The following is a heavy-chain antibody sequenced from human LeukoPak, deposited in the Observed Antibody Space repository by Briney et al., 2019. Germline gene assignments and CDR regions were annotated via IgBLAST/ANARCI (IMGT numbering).Heavy chain of an antibody. CDR1: GFTFSSYG. V-gene: IGHV3-33*01. CDR2: IWYDGSNK. Sequence: TGGSLRLSCAASGFTFSSYGMHWVRQAPGKGLEWVAVIWYDGSNKYYADSVKGRFAISRDNSKNTLYLQMNSLRAEDTAVYYCARDLNAFDIWGQGTMVTVSS. J-gene: IGHJ3*02. CDR3: ARDLNAFDI.